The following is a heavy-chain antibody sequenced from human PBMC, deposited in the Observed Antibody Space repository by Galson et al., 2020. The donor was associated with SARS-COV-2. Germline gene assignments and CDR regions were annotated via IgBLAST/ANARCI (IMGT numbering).Heavy chain of an antibody. Sequence: SEPLSLTCTVSGYSASTTNYWGWVRQPPGRGLEWIGSVYPSGTTYYNPSLTSRVTISVDTSKNQFSLRLDSVTAADTALYYCARQGVNMIVLVTVPGWYFDLWGRGTLVTVSS. V-gene: IGHV4-38-2*02. J-gene: IGHJ2*01. CDR3: ARQGVNMIVLVTVPGWYFDL. D-gene: IGHD3-22*01. CDR2: VYPSGTT. CDR1: GYSASTTNY.